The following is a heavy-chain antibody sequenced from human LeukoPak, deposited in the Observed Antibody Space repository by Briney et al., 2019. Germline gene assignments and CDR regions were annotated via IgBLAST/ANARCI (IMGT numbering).Heavy chain of an antibody. Sequence: PSETLSPTCTVSGGSISSSSYYWGWIRQPPGKGLEWIGSIYYSGSTYYNPSLKSRVTISVDTSKNQFSLKLSSVTAADTAVYYCARLGDSIAVATYWGQGTLVTVSS. CDR1: GGSISSSSYY. D-gene: IGHD6-19*01. CDR3: ARLGDSIAVATY. J-gene: IGHJ4*02. CDR2: IYYSGST. V-gene: IGHV4-39*01.